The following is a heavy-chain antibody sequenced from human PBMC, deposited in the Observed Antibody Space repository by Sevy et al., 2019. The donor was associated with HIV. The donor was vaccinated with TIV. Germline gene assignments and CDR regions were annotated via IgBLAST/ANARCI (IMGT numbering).Heavy chain of an antibody. CDR1: GFTFSDHY. CDR2: SKDKGNSYTT. Sequence: GGSLRLSCAASGFTFSDHYIDWVRQAPGKGLEWVGRSKDKGNSYTTEYAAFVKGRFLISRDDSKDSLYLEMNSLKTDDTAVYYCAREYYDAWSGYRFYYMDVWGTGTTVTVSS. V-gene: IGHV3-72*01. J-gene: IGHJ6*03. CDR3: AREYYDAWSGYRFYYMDV. D-gene: IGHD3-3*01.